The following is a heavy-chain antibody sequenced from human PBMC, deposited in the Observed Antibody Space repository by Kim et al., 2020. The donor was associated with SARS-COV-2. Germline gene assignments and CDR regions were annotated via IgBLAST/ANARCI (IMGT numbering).Heavy chain of an antibody. Sequence: GGSLRLSCAASGFTFDSYVMSWVRQAPGKGLEWVALIWYDGSKKFYADSVKGRFTISRDNSKNTLYMQMNSLRAEDTAVYYCAKGTHDYSLYFYGMDVWGQGTTVTVSS. CDR2: IWYDGSKK. D-gene: IGHD2-15*01. V-gene: IGHV3-33*06. CDR1: GFTFDSYV. J-gene: IGHJ6*02. CDR3: AKGTHDYSLYFYGMDV.